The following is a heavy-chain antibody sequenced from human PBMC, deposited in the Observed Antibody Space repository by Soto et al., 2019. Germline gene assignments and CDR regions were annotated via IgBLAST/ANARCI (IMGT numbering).Heavy chain of an antibody. CDR2: ISWNSGSM. CDR1: GFTFDDYA. J-gene: IGHJ4*02. CDR3: AKDITPRYCTNGVCDSPYYFDY. V-gene: IGHV3-9*01. Sequence: EVQLVDSGGGLVQPGRSLRLSCAASGFTFDDYAMHWVRQAPGKGLEWVSGISWNSGSMGYADSVKGRCTISRDNAKNSLYMQMNSLRTKETALYYCAKDITPRYCTNGVCDSPYYFDYWGQGTLVTVSS. D-gene: IGHD2-8*01.